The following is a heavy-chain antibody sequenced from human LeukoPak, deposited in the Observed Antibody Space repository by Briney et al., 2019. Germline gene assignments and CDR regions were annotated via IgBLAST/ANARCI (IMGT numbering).Heavy chain of an antibody. CDR2: IYPGDSDS. CDR3: ARIAVAGRVNYYYYYMDV. J-gene: IGHJ6*03. CDR1: GYSFTNYW. D-gene: IGHD6-19*01. V-gene: IGHV5-51*01. Sequence: GESLKISCKGSGYSFTNYWIGWVRQMPGKGLEWMGIIYPGDSDSRYSPSFQGQVTISADKSISTAYLQWSGLKASDAAMYYCARIAVAGRVNYYYYYMDVWSKGTTVTISS.